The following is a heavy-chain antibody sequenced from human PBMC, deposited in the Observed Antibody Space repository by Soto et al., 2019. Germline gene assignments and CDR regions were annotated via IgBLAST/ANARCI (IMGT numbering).Heavy chain of an antibody. CDR1: GVSLSTSGMG. CDR3: AHMIEGAFFDH. V-gene: IGHV2-5*02. D-gene: IGHD2-21*01. J-gene: IGHJ4*02. CDR2: VYWDDDK. Sequence: QVTLKESGPTLVKPTQTLTLTCTFSGVSLSTSGMGVGWIRQPPGKALEWLALVYWDDDKRYSPSLKSRLTITKDTSKNQVVLTMTYMDPVDTATYYCAHMIEGAFFDHWDQGTLVTVSS.